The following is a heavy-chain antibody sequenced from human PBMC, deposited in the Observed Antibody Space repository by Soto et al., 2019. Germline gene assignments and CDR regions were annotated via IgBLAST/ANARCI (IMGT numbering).Heavy chain of an antibody. CDR3: ARSMTTVVTLDY. CDR1: GVSISSGDYY. J-gene: IGHJ4*02. Sequence: SETLSLTCTVSGVSISSGDYYWSWIRQTPGKGLEWIGYIYYSGSTYYNPSLKSRVTISVDTSKNQFSLKLSSVTAADTAVYYCARSMTTVVTLDYWGQGTLVTVSS. CDR2: IYYSGST. D-gene: IGHD4-17*01. V-gene: IGHV4-30-4*01.